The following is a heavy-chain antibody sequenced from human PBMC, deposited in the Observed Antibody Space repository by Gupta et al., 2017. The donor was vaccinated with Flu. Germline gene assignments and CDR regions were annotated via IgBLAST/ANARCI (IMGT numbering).Heavy chain of an antibody. CDR1: GFNFNDYA. CDR2: ITGSSYI. J-gene: IGHJ4*02. CDR3: AKERGYANTYFHY. V-gene: IGHV3-11*05. D-gene: IGHD5-12*01. Sequence: QVQLVESGGGLVKPGGSLRLSCAVSGFNFNDYAMSWVRQAPGKGLEWISYITGSSYINHADSVKGRFTISRDSAKKLVFLQMNRPSAEDTAIYYCAKERGYANTYFHYWGQGTLVTVS.